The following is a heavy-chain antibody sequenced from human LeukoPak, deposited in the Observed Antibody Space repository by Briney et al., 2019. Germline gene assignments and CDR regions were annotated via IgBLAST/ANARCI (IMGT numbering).Heavy chain of an antibody. J-gene: IGHJ4*02. CDR3: ARMGIAAVGAYYFDY. V-gene: IGHV3-11*06. D-gene: IGHD6-13*01. CDR1: GFTFSDYD. CDR2: ISRNSYT. Sequence: GGSLRLSCAASGFTFSDYDMSWIRQAPGKGLEWVSYISRNSYTNYADSVKGRFTISRDNANNSLYLQMASLRAEDTAVYYCARMGIAAVGAYYFDYWGQGTLVAVSS.